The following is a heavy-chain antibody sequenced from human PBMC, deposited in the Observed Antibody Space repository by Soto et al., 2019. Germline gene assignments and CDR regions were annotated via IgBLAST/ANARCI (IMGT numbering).Heavy chain of an antibody. V-gene: IGHV1-8*01. J-gene: IGHJ5*02. CDR2: MNPNSANT. D-gene: IGHD1-26*01. CDR1: GYTFTNYD. Sequence: QAQLVQSGAEVKEPGASVKVSCKASGYTFTNYDISWVRQATGQGLEWMGWMNPNSANTGYAQKFQGRVSMPRDTSINTAYMELSSLRSEDTAIYYCARMATSGTLNWFDPWGQGTLVTVSS. CDR3: ARMATSGTLNWFDP.